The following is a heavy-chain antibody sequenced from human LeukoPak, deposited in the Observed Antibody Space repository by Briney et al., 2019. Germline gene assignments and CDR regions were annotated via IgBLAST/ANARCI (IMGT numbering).Heavy chain of an antibody. CDR1: GGSFSSYY. J-gene: IGHJ4*02. V-gene: IGHV4-59*10. Sequence: SETLSLTCAVYGGSFSSYYWSWIRQPAGKGLEWIGRIYTSGSTNYNPSLKSRVTISVDTSKNQFSLKLSSVTAADTAVYYCARMFMVRGGYYFDYWGQGTLVTVSS. CDR2: IYTSGST. D-gene: IGHD3-10*01. CDR3: ARMFMVRGGYYFDY.